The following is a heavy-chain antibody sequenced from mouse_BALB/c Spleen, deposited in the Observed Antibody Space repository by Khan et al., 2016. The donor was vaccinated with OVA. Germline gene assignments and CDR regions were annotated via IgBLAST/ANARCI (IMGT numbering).Heavy chain of an antibody. CDR3: AGAGSRYTEALDY. J-gene: IGHJ4*01. Sequence: EVKLLESGPGLVKPSQSLSLTCTVTGYSITSDYAWNWLRQFPGNKLEWMGYISYSGSTNYNPTLKSRISITRDTAKNKFFLQLKYVTTVDTATYACAGAGSRYTEALDYWGQGTSVTVSS. CDR2: ISYSGST. D-gene: IGHD1-1*01. CDR1: GYSITSDYA. V-gene: IGHV3-2*02.